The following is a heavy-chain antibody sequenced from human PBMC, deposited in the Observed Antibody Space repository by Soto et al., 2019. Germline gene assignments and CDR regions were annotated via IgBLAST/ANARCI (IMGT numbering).Heavy chain of an antibody. D-gene: IGHD3-10*01. CDR3: ARVLFGYYLDA. Sequence: SETLSLTCSVSGGSISSGGHSWSWIRQPPGKGLEWIGFIYHSGNTYYNPSLRSRVTISVDRSKNQFSLKLNSVTAADTAVYYCARVLFGYYLDAWGQGSLVTVS. CDR2: IYHSGNT. J-gene: IGHJ4*02. V-gene: IGHV4-30-2*01. CDR1: GGSISSGGHS.